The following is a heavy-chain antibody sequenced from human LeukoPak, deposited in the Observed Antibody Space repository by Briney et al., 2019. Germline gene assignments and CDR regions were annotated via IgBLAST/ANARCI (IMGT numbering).Heavy chain of an antibody. V-gene: IGHV1-2*02. Sequence: ASVKVSCKASGYTFTGYYMHWVRQAPGQGLEWMGWINPNSGGTNYAQKFQGRVTMTRDTSISTAYMELSRLRSDDTAVYYCARMGRSPKQVTTVTTWDNWGQGTLVTVSS. CDR1: GYTFTGYY. CDR3: ARMGRSPKQVTTVTTWDN. CDR2: INPNSGGT. D-gene: IGHD4-17*01. J-gene: IGHJ4*02.